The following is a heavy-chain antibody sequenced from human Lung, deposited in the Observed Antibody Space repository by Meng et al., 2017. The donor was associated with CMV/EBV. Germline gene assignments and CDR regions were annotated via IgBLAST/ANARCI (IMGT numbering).Heavy chain of an antibody. CDR1: GFTFSSYS. CDR3: ARDSSSSYYYYGMDV. J-gene: IGHJ6*02. D-gene: IGHD6-6*01. CDR2: ISTSSSYI. V-gene: IGHV3-21*01. Sequence: GGSLRLXXAASGFTFSSYSMNWVRQAPGKGLEWVSSISTSSSYIYYADSVKGRVTISRDNAKNSLYLQMNSLRAEDTAVYYCARDSSSSYYYYGMDVWGQGXTVTVSS.